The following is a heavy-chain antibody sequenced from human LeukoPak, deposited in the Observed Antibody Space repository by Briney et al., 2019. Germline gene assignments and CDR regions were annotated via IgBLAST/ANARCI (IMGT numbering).Heavy chain of an antibody. Sequence: ASVRVSCKASGGTFSSYAISWVRQAPGQGLEWMGGIIPIFGTANYAQKFQGWVTMTRDTSISTAYMELSRLRSDDTAVYYCARDQGAVAGTYYYYGMDVWGQGTTVTVSS. CDR3: ARDQGAVAGTYYYYGMDV. V-gene: IGHV1-69*05. D-gene: IGHD6-19*01. CDR2: IIPIFGTA. J-gene: IGHJ6*02. CDR1: GGTFSSYA.